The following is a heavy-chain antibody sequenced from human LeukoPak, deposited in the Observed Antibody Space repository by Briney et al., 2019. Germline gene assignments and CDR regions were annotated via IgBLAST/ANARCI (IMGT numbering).Heavy chain of an antibody. Sequence: SETLSLTCTVSGGSISSYYWSWIRQPPGKGLEWIGYIYYSGSTNYNPSLKSRVTISVDTSKNQFSLKLSSVTAADTAVYYCARDLGYSGYDSGCWGQGTLVTVSS. J-gene: IGHJ4*02. CDR2: IYYSGST. CDR1: GGSISSYY. CDR3: ARDLGYSGYDSGC. V-gene: IGHV4-59*01. D-gene: IGHD5-12*01.